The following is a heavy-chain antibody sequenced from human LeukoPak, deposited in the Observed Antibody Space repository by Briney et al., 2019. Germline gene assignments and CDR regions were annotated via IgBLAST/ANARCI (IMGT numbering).Heavy chain of an antibody. J-gene: IGHJ4*02. D-gene: IGHD2-2*01. Sequence: GASVKVSCKASGYTFTSYGISWVRQAPGQGLEWTGWISAYNGNTNYAQKLQGRVTMTTDTSTSTAYMELRSLRSDDTAVYYCARDRRHRYCSSTSCLSGDYWGQGTLVTVSS. V-gene: IGHV1-18*01. CDR1: GYTFTSYG. CDR3: ARDRRHRYCSSTSCLSGDY. CDR2: ISAYNGNT.